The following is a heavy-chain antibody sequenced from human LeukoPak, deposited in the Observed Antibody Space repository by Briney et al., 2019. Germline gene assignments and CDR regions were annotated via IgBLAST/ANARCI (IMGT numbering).Heavy chain of an antibody. CDR1: GVSISSYY. Sequence: SETLSLTCTVSGVSISSYYWSWIRQPPGKGLEWSGYIYYSGSTNYNPTLKSRVTISVDTSKNQFSLKLSSVTAADTAVYYCARDRERYYGSGSFDYWGQGTLVTVSS. J-gene: IGHJ4*02. CDR3: ARDRERYYGSGSFDY. D-gene: IGHD3-10*01. V-gene: IGHV4-59*01. CDR2: IYYSGST.